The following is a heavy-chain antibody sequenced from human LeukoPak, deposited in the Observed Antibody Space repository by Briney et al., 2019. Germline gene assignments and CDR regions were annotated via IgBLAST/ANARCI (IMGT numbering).Heavy chain of an antibody. CDR2: IYPSGST. D-gene: IGHD4-11*01. J-gene: IGHJ4*02. V-gene: IGHV4-61*02. CDR3: ARSTTVTSWLDY. CDR1: GGSISSGGFY. Sequence: PSETLSLTCTVSGGSISSGGFYWSWIRQPAGKGLEWIGRIYPSGSTNYNPSLKSRVTISVDTSNNQFSLKLSSVTAADTAIYYCARSTTVTSWLDYWGQGALVTVSS.